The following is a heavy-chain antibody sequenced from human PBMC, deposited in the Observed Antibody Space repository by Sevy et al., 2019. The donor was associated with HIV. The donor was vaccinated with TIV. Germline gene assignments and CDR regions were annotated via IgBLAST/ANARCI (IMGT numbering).Heavy chain of an antibody. CDR3: ARRCGYCSGGSCYSLCAFDI. V-gene: IGHV5-51*01. CDR2: IYPGDYDT. D-gene: IGHD2-15*01. Sequence: GESLKISCKGSGYSFTSYWIGWVRQMPGKGLEWMGIIYPGDYDTRYSPSFQGQVTISADKSISTAYLKWSSLKASDTALYYCARRCGYCSGGSCYSLCAFDIWGQGTMVTVSS. CDR1: GYSFTSYW. J-gene: IGHJ3*02.